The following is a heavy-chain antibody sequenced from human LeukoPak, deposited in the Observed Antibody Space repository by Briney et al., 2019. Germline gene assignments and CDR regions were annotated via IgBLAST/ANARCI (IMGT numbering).Heavy chain of an antibody. CDR2: ISGSGGST. CDR1: GFTFSSYG. V-gene: IGHV3-23*01. CDR3: AKAEDGYSYGDFDY. Sequence: PGGSLRLSCAASGFTFSSYGMSWVRQAPGKGLEWVSAISGSGGSTYYADSVKGRFTISRDNSKNTLYLQMNSLRAEDTAVYYCAKAEDGYSYGDFDYWGQGTLVTVSS. D-gene: IGHD5-18*01. J-gene: IGHJ4*02.